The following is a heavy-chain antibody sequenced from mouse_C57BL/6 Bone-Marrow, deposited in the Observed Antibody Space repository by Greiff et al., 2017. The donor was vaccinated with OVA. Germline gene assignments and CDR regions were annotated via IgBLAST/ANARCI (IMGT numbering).Heavy chain of an antibody. CDR2: IYPGSGST. CDR1: GYTFTSYW. J-gene: IGHJ1*03. V-gene: IGHV1-55*01. D-gene: IGHD1-1*01. CDR3: ARGPYYGSSYPYWYFDV. Sequence: QVQLQQPGAELVKPGASVKMSCKASGYTFTSYWITWVKQRPGQGLEWIGDIYPGSGSTNYNEKFKSKATLTVDTSSSTAYMQLSSLTSEDSAVYYCARGPYYGSSYPYWYFDVWGTGTTVTVSS.